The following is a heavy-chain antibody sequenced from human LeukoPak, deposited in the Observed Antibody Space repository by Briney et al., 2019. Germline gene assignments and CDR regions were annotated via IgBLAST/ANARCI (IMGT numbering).Heavy chain of an antibody. Sequence: GRSLRLSCAASGFTFNRSGMHWVRQAPAKGLHPVAVIVYDGSHQYYTDSVKGRFTISRDNSKNTVFLQMDSLRAEDTGVYYCVKGSGTNDYGMDTWGQGTTVTVPS. D-gene: IGHD3-10*01. CDR2: IVYDGSHQ. J-gene: IGHJ6*02. V-gene: IGHV3-30*18. CDR1: GFTFNRSG. CDR3: VKGSGTNDYGMDT.